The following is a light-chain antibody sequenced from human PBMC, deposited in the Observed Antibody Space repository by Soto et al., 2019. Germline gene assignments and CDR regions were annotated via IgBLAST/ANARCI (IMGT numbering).Light chain of an antibody. CDR3: SSYTGTNVI. CDR2: DFN. V-gene: IGLV2-8*01. CDR1: LSDVGGQNL. J-gene: IGLJ2*01. Sequence: QSVLTQPPSASGSPGQSVTISCTGTLSDVGGQNLVSWYRQDPGKAPKLIIYDFNQRPSGVPDRFSGSKSGSTASLTVSGLQAEDEANYYCSSYTGTNVIFGGGTKLTV.